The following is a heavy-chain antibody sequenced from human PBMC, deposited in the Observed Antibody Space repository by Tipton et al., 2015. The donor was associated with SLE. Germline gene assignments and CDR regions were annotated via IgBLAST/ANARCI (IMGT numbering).Heavy chain of an antibody. CDR1: GGSISRSSYY. CDR3: ATNTYYYDSSGYYYHQ. V-gene: IGHV4-39*01. D-gene: IGHD3-22*01. CDR2: IYHSGST. Sequence: TLSLTCTVSGGSISRSSYYWGWIRQPPGKGLEWIGSIYHSGSTYYNPSLKSRVTISVDTSKNQFSLKLTSVTAADTAVYYCATNTYYYDSSGYYYHQWGQGTLVTVSS. J-gene: IGHJ1*01.